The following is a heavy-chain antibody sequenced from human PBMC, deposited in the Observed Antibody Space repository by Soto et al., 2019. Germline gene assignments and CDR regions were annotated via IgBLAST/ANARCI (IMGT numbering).Heavy chain of an antibody. D-gene: IGHD3-10*01. J-gene: IGHJ4*02. CDR3: ARELLWFGELFSGLDY. V-gene: IGHV3-30-3*01. CDR2: ISYDGSNK. CDR1: GFTFSSYA. Sequence: SGGSLRLSCAASGFTFSSYAMHWVRQAPGKGLEWVAVISYDGSNKYYADSVKGRFTISRDNSKNTLYLQMNSLRAEDTAVYYCARELLWFGELFSGLDYWGQGTLVTVSS.